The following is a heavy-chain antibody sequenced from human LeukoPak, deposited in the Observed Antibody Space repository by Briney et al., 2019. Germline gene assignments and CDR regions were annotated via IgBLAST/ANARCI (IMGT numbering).Heavy chain of an antibody. CDR3: ARGLGLRFLEWLSTYYYYGMDV. CDR2: ISAYNGNT. Sequence: ASVKVSCKASGYTFTSYGISWVRQAPGQGLEWMGWISAYNGNTNYAQKLQGRVTMTTDTSTSTAYMELRSLRSEDTAVYYCARGLGLRFLEWLSTYYYYGMDVWGQGTTVTVSS. D-gene: IGHD3-3*01. V-gene: IGHV1-18*01. CDR1: GYTFTSYG. J-gene: IGHJ6*02.